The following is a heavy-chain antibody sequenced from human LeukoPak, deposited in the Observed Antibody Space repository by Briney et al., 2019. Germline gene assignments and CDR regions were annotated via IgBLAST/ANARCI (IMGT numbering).Heavy chain of an antibody. CDR1: GFTFSSYA. V-gene: IGHV3-23*01. CDR3: AKRSCSGCSCNFDY. Sequence: GGSLRLSCAASGFTFSSYAMSWVRQAPGKGLEWVSAISDIGAATNYADSVKGRLTISRDNSKNTLYLQMNSLRAEDTAVYYCAKRSCSGCSCNFDYWGQGTLVTVSS. J-gene: IGHJ4*02. CDR2: ISDIGAAT. D-gene: IGHD2-15*01.